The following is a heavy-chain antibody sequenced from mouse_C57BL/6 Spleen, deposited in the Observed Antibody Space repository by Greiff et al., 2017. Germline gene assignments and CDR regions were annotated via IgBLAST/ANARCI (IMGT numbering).Heavy chain of an antibody. CDR3: TRRDSNYPYYAMDY. CDR1: GYTFTSYW. J-gene: IGHJ4*01. CDR2: IYPGNSDT. D-gene: IGHD2-5*01. V-gene: IGHV1-5*01. Sequence: DVQLQESGTVLARPGASVKMSCKTSGYTFTSYWMHWVKQRPGQGLEWIGAIYPGNSDTSYNQKFKGKAKLTAVTSASTAYMELSSLTNEDSAVYYCTRRDSNYPYYAMDYWGQGTSVTVSS.